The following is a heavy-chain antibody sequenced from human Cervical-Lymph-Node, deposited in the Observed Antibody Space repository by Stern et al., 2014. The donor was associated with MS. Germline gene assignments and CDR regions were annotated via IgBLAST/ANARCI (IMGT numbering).Heavy chain of an antibody. Sequence: QVQLQESGPELVKPSQSLTLTCAVTGGSISSAEYYWSWLRPSQGHGLEWIGYIHYSGTTYYTPSLKSRVTISVDTSKNQFSLKLRSVTAADTAVYYCSRDADGYSLVFGYWGRGTLVTVSS. V-gene: IGHV4-30-4*01. CDR1: GGSISSAEYY. D-gene: IGHD5-24*01. J-gene: IGHJ4*02. CDR3: SRDADGYSLVFGY. CDR2: IHYSGTT.